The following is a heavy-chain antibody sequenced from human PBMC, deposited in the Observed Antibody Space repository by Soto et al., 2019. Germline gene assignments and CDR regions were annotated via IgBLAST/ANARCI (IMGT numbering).Heavy chain of an antibody. CDR1: LGSISSYY. Sequence: NPWETLSLTCTFSLGSISSYYWSCIRQPPGKGLEWIGYIYYSGSTNYNPSLRSRLSMSVDTSKNQCSLYLDSVTAADTAVYYCARVRQWLLSNWYLDLGGRGTLVSVYS. D-gene: IGHD6-19*01. CDR3: ARVRQWLLSNWYLDL. J-gene: IGHJ2*01. V-gene: IGHV4-59*01. CDR2: IYYSGST.